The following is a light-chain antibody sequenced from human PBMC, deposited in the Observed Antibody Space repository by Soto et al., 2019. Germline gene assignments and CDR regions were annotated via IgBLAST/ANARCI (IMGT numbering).Light chain of an antibody. V-gene: IGLV2-14*03. Sequence: QSALTQPASVSGSPGQSITISCAGTSSDVGGYNYVSWYQQHPGKVPRLIISDVNKRPSGVSDRFSGSKSGNTPSLTISGLQAEDEADYYCASFTRSVTVVFGGGTKLTVL. CDR1: SSDVGGYNY. CDR2: DVN. J-gene: IGLJ2*01. CDR3: ASFTRSVTVV.